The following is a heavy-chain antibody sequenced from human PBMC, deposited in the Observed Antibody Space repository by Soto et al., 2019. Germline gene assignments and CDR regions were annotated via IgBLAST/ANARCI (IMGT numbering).Heavy chain of an antibody. Sequence: GGSLRLSCAASGFTFNNYAMSWVRQAPGKGLEWVSAISANGQGIYYADSVKGRFIISRDNSKNTVFLHMDSLTAEDTAVYYCAKDRDYPRDYFHYWGQGTLVTVPQ. CDR3: AKDRDYPRDYFHY. V-gene: IGHV3-23*01. J-gene: IGHJ4*02. D-gene: IGHD3-10*01. CDR2: ISANGQGI. CDR1: GFTFNNYA.